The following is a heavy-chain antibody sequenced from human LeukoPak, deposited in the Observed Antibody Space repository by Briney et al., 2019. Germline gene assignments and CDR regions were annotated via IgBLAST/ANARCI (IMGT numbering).Heavy chain of an antibody. CDR1: GYSFTSYW. V-gene: IGHV5-51*01. D-gene: IGHD3-22*01. J-gene: IGHJ4*02. Sequence: GESLKISCKDSGYSFTSYWIGWVRQMPGKGLEWMGIIYPGDSDTRYSPSFQGQVTISADKSISTAYLQWSSLKASDTAMYYCARMESYYDSSGGIDYWGQGTLVTVSS. CDR3: ARMESYYDSSGGIDY. CDR2: IYPGDSDT.